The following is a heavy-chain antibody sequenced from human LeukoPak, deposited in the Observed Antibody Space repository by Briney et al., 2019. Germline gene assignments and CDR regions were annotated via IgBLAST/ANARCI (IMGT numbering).Heavy chain of an antibody. Sequence: PSETLSLTCTVSGGSISSYYWSWIRQPPGKGLEWIGYIYYSGSTNYNPSLKSRVTISVDTSKNQFSLKLSAVTAADTAVYYCARSNDPNGSYRRPFNYWGQGTLVTVSS. V-gene: IGHV4-59*01. D-gene: IGHD1-26*01. CDR3: ARSNDPNGSYRRPFNY. CDR1: GGSISSYY. J-gene: IGHJ4*02. CDR2: IYYSGST.